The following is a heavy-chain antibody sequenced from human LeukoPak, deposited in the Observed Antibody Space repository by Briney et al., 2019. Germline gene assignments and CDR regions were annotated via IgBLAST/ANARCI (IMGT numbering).Heavy chain of an antibody. D-gene: IGHD4-17*01. J-gene: IGHJ4*02. Sequence: GGSLRLSCAASGFTFSNYAMHWVRQAPGKGLEWVAVISYDGSNKYYADSVKGRFTISRDNSKNTLYLQMNSLRAEDTAVYYCARENTVTHDFDYWGQGTLVTVSS. V-gene: IGHV3-30-3*01. CDR3: ARENTVTHDFDY. CDR1: GFTFSNYA. CDR2: ISYDGSNK.